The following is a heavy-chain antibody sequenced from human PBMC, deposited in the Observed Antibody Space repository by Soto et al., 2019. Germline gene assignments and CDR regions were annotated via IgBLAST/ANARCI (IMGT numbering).Heavy chain of an antibody. Sequence: PGGSLRLSCAASGFTFSSYAMSWVRQAPGKGLEWVSAISGSGGSTYYADSVKGRFTISRDNSKNTLYLQMNSLRAEDTAVYYCAKLGYDFYYYYGMDVWGQGTTVTVSS. CDR3: AKLGYDFYYYYGMDV. J-gene: IGHJ6*02. V-gene: IGHV3-23*01. CDR1: GFTFSSYA. D-gene: IGHD5-12*01. CDR2: ISGSGGST.